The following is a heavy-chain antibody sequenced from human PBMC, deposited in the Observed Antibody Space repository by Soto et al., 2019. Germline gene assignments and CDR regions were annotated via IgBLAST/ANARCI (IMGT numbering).Heavy chain of an antibody. CDR3: AISSITIFGVVTRRPNWFDP. CDR1: GGSISSSSYY. D-gene: IGHD3-3*01. V-gene: IGHV4-39*01. J-gene: IGHJ5*02. Sequence: TSETLSLTCTVSGGSISSSSYYWGWIRQPPGKGLEWIGSIYYSGSTYYNPSLKSRVTISVDTSKNQFSLKLSSVTAADTAVYYCAISSITIFGVVTRRPNWFDPWGQGPLVTVSS. CDR2: IYYSGST.